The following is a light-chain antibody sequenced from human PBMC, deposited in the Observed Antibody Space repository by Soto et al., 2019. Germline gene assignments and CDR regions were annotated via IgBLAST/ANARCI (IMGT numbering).Light chain of an antibody. J-gene: IGKJ1*01. CDR3: QQYNHWPWT. Sequence: EIVMTQSPATLSVSPGERATLSCRASQSVSSNLAWYQQKPGQAPRLLIYGASTRATVIPARFSGSGSGTEITLTISSLQADDCGVYYYQQYNHWPWTFGQGTKVEIK. CDR2: GAS. V-gene: IGKV3-15*01. CDR1: QSVSSN.